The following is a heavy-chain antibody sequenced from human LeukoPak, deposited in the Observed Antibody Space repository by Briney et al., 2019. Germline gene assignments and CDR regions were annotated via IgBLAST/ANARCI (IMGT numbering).Heavy chain of an antibody. CDR2: IYPDDSAT. CDR3: ARPPPYDSSGYGANAFDI. D-gene: IGHD3-22*01. V-gene: IGHV5-51*01. Sequence: GESLKISCKDSGDSFSKYWIGWVRQMPGKGLEWMGIIYPDDSATRYSPSFQGQVTISADKSISTAYLQWSSLKASDTAMYYCARPPPYDSSGYGANAFDIWGQGTMVTVSS. J-gene: IGHJ3*02. CDR1: GDSFSKYW.